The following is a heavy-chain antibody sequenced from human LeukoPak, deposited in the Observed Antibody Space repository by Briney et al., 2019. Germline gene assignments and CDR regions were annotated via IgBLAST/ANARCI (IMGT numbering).Heavy chain of an antibody. V-gene: IGHV3-23*01. CDR1: GFTFSGYA. Sequence: GGSLRLSCAASGFTFSGYAMSWVRQAPGKGLEWVSAISGSGGSTYYADSVKGRFTISRDNSKNTLYLQMNSLRAEDTAVYYCAKDRDYYPDAFDIWGQGTVVTVSS. CDR2: ISGSGGST. CDR3: AKDRDYYPDAFDI. J-gene: IGHJ3*02. D-gene: IGHD3-22*01.